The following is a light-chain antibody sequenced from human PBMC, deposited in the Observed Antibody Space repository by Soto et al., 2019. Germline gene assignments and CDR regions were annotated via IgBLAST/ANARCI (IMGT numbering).Light chain of an antibody. Sequence: DIQMTQSPSSLSASVGDRVTITCRASQSISNYLNWYQQKPGKVPELLIYGASNLQSGVPSRFTGSGSGTDFTLTISILQPEDIATYSGQHSFSTPWTFGQGTKV. V-gene: IGKV1-39*01. CDR2: GAS. CDR1: QSISNY. J-gene: IGKJ1*01. CDR3: QHSFSTPWT.